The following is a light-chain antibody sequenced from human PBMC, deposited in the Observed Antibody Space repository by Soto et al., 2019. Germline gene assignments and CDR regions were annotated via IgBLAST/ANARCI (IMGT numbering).Light chain of an antibody. V-gene: IGLV2-14*01. J-gene: IGLJ2*01. CDR2: DVS. CDR1: SSDVGGYNY. Sequence: QSALTQPASVSGSPGQSITISCTGTSSDVGGYNYVSWYQQHPGKAPKLMIYDVSNRPSRVSNRFSGFKSGNTASLTISGLQAEDEDDYYCSPYTRGSTYVVFGGGTKLTVL. CDR3: SPYTRGSTYVV.